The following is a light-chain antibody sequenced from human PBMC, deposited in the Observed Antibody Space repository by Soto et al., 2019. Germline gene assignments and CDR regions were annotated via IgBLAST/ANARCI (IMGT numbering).Light chain of an antibody. V-gene: IGKV3-11*01. J-gene: IGKJ4*01. CDR1: QSVSSY. CDR3: QQRSNWPLT. Sequence: EIVMTQSPATLSVSPGEGATLSWRASQSVSSYLAWYQQKPGQAPRLLIYDASNRATGIPARFSGSGSGTDFTLTISSLEPEDFAVYYCQQRSNWPLTFGGGTKVDIK. CDR2: DAS.